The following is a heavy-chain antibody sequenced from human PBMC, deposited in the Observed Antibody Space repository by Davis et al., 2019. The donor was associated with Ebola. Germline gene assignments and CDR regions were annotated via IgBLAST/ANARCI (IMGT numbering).Heavy chain of an antibody. Sequence: GGSLRLSCAASGFTFSSYSMNWVRQAPGKGLEWVSTISAGGGSTYYADSVKGRFTISRDNSKNTLYLQMNSLRAEDTAVYYCARARTWSPTQHGGYYFDYWGQGTLVTVSS. J-gene: IGHJ4*02. V-gene: IGHV3-23*01. CDR2: ISAGGGST. D-gene: IGHD3-16*01. CDR3: ARARTWSPTQHGGYYFDY. CDR1: GFTFSSYS.